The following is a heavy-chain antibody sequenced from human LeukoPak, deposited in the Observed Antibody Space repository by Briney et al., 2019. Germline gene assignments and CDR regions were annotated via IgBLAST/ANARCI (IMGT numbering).Heavy chain of an antibody. Sequence: ASVKVSCKASGYTLTANYMHWLRQAPGQGLEWMGWISPNSGGTNYAQKFQGRVTMTRDTSISTAYLELSSLRSDDTAVYFCARDSGQWLANVGDWGQGTLVTVSS. D-gene: IGHD6-19*01. CDR2: ISPNSGGT. V-gene: IGHV1-2*02. J-gene: IGHJ4*02. CDR3: ARDSGQWLANVGD. CDR1: GYTLTANY.